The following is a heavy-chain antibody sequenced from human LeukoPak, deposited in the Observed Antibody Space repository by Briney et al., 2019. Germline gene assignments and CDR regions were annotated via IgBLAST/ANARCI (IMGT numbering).Heavy chain of an antibody. CDR3: ARWGLLRRHYYGMDV. CDR1: GGSISSYY. J-gene: IGHJ6*02. CDR2: IYYSGST. D-gene: IGHD3-16*01. V-gene: IGHV4-59*08. Sequence: PSETLSLTCTVSGGSISSYYWSWIRQPPGNGLEWIGYIYYSGSTNYNPSLKSRVTISVDTSKNQFSLKLSSVAAADTAVYYCARWGLLRRHYYGMDVWGQGTTVTVSS.